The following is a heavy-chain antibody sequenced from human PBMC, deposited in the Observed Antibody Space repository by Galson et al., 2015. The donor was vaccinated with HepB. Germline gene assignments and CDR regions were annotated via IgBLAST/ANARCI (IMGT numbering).Heavy chain of an antibody. CDR3: AKDFGYCSSTSCYRDYYYYYMDV. V-gene: IGHV3-30*18. D-gene: IGHD2-2*03. J-gene: IGHJ6*03. Sequence: SLRLSCAASGFTFSSYGMHWVRQAPGKGLEWVAVISYDGSNKYYADSVKGRFTISRDNSKNTLYLQMNSLRAEDTAVYYCAKDFGYCSSTSCYRDYYYYYMDVWGKGTTVTVSS. CDR1: GFTFSSYG. CDR2: ISYDGSNK.